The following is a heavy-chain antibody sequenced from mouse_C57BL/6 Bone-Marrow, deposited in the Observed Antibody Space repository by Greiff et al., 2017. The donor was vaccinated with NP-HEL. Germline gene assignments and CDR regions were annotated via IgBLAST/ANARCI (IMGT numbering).Heavy chain of an antibody. J-gene: IGHJ1*03. Sequence: QVQLTESGAALVKPGASVQLSCKASGYTFTEYTIPWVQQRSGQGLEWIGWFYPGSGSLKYNEQFKDTATLTADKSSSTVYIDSSRLTSEDSAVYFCARHGDYFGSIYGYFDVWGTGTTVTGSS. CDR3: ARHGDYFGSIYGYFDV. CDR1: GYTFTEYT. V-gene: IGHV1-62-2*01. D-gene: IGHD1-1*01. CDR2: FYPGSGSL.